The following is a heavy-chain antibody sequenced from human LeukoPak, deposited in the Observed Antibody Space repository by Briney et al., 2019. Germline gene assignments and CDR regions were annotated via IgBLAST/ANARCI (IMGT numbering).Heavy chain of an antibody. CDR2: ISKSGSTI. CDR3: ASGYDRVGWGAFDI. D-gene: IGHD3-22*01. J-gene: IGHJ3*02. V-gene: IGHV3-11*01. Sequence: GGSLRLSCAASGFTLSDYYMSWIRQAPGKGLEWVSYISKSGSTIYYADSVKGRFTISRDNAKNSLYLQMNSLRAEDTAVYYCASGYDRVGWGAFDIWGQGTMVTVSS. CDR1: GFTLSDYY.